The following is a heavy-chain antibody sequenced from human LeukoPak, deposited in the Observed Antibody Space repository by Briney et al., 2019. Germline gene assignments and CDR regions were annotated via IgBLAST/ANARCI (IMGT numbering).Heavy chain of an antibody. Sequence: GGSLRLSCAASGFTFSSYSMNWVRQAPGKGLEWVSSISSSSSYIYYADSVRGRFTISRDNAKNSLYLQMNSLRAEDTAVYYCARMLHYSSSSFDYWGQGTLVTVSS. CDR1: GFTFSSYS. CDR2: ISSSSSYI. CDR3: ARMLHYSSSSFDY. D-gene: IGHD6-6*01. V-gene: IGHV3-21*01. J-gene: IGHJ4*02.